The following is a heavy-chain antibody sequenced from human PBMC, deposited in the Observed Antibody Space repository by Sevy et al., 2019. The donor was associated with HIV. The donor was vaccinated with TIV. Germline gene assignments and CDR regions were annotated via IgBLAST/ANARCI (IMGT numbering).Heavy chain of an antibody. D-gene: IGHD3-22*01. CDR3: ARVLRGYYDSSGYYYFDY. Sequence: ASVKVSCKASGYTFTGYYMHWVRQAPGQGLEWMGWINPNSGGTNYAQKFQGRVTMTRDTSISTATMELSRLRSDDTAVYYCARVLRGYYDSSGYYYFDYWGQGTLVTVSS. CDR2: INPNSGGT. CDR1: GYTFTGYY. V-gene: IGHV1-2*02. J-gene: IGHJ4*02.